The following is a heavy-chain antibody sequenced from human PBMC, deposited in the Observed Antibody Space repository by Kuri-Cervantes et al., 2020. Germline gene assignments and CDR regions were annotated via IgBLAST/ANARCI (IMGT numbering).Heavy chain of an antibody. D-gene: IGHD3-22*01. CDR3: ARCITMIVVVITLLRVARDDY. V-gene: IGHV1-45*02. CDR1: GYTFTYRY. Sequence: SVKVSCKASGYTFTYRYLHWVRQAPGQALEWMGWITPFNGNTNYAQKFQDRVTITRYRSMSTAYMELSSLRSEDTAMYYCARCITMIVVVITLLRVARDDYWGQGTLVTVSS. J-gene: IGHJ4*02. CDR2: ITPFNGNT.